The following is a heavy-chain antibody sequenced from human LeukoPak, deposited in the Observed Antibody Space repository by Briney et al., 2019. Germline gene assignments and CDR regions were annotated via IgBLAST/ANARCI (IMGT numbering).Heavy chain of an antibody. Sequence: GGSLRLSCAASGFTFGNYWMHWVRQAPGKGLEWVSVISYDGSNKYYADSVKGRFTISRDNSKNTLYLQMNSLRAEDTAVYYCAKDDLRYCSSTSCYTDYWGQGTLVTVSS. CDR1: GFTFGNYW. V-gene: IGHV3-30*18. J-gene: IGHJ4*02. CDR2: ISYDGSNK. D-gene: IGHD2-2*02. CDR3: AKDDLRYCSSTSCYTDY.